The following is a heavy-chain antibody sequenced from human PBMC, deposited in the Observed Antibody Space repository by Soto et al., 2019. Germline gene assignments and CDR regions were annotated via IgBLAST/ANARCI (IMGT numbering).Heavy chain of an antibody. V-gene: IGHV3-21*01. CDR3: ARDSKSAMGLYGMDI. CDR1: GFTFSSYS. CDR2: ISSSSSYI. D-gene: IGHD5-18*01. J-gene: IGHJ6*02. Sequence: GGSLRLSCAASGFTFSSYSMNWARQAPGKGLVWVSSISSSSSYIYYADSVKGRFTISRDNAKNSLYLQMNGLRAEDTAVYYGARDSKSAMGLYGMDIWGQGTTVTVSS.